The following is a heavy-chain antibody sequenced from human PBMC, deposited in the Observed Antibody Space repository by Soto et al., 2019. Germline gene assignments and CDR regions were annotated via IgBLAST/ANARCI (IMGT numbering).Heavy chain of an antibody. CDR1: GYTFTSYG. V-gene: IGHV1-18*01. CDR3: ARTLNEWLSGLD. D-gene: IGHD3-3*01. CDR2: ISAYNGNT. J-gene: IGHJ4*02. Sequence: ASVKVSCKASGYTFTSYGISWVRKAPGQGLEWMGWISAYNGNTNYAQKFQGRVTMTTDTSTSTAYMELRSLRSDDTAVYYCARTLNEWLSGLDWGQGTLVTVS.